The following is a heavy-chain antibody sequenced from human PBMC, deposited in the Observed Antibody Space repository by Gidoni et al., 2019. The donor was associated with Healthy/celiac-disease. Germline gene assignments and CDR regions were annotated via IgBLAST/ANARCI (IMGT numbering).Heavy chain of an antibody. J-gene: IGHJ6*03. CDR3: ARGDIVVVPAAIRDGYNSRPYYYYMDV. Sequence: QVQLVQSGAEVKKPGSSVKVSCKASGGTFRSYAISWVRQAPGQGLEWMGGIIPSFGTANYAQKFQGRVTITADKSTSTAYMELSSLRSEDTAVYYCARGDIVVVPAAIRDGYNSRPYYYYMDVWGKGTTVTVSS. CDR2: IIPSFGTA. D-gene: IGHD2-2*02. V-gene: IGHV1-69*06. CDR1: GGTFRSYA.